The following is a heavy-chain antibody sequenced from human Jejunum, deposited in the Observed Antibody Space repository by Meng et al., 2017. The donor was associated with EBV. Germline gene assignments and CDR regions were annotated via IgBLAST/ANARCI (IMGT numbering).Heavy chain of an antibody. CDR3: ARHDCPGAVCLGPFDS. CDR1: GASMNDRNYF. D-gene: IGHD2-8*02. CDR2: TYSSANT. J-gene: IGHJ4*02. Sequence: QLQRQESGPGLVKPSETLSLTCNVSGASMNDRNYFWAWIRQPPGKGLEWIGNTYSSANTYYNPSLKSRVTISVDTSKNQFSLKLISVTAADTAVYFCARHDCPGAVCLGPFDSWGQGILVTVSS. V-gene: IGHV4-39*01.